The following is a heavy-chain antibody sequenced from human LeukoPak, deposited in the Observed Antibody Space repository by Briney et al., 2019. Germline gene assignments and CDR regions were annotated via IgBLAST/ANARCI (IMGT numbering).Heavy chain of an antibody. J-gene: IGHJ4*02. CDR1: GFTFTNYA. CDR3: ARHDSYIPY. Sequence: GGSLRLSCAASGFTFTNYAMSWVRQAPGKGLEWVSGISDVEKIPYYSDSVKGRFTISRDNSKKTVYLQMNNLRAEDTAVYFCARHDSYIPYWGQGIPVTVSS. D-gene: IGHD3-10*01. V-gene: IGHV3-23*01. CDR2: ISDVEKIP.